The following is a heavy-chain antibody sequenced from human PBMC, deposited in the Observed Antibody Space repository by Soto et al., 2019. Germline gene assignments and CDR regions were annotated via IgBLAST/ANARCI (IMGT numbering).Heavy chain of an antibody. V-gene: IGHV5-51*01. CDR2: FYPGDSDT. CDR1: GYYFPIYW. D-gene: IGHD4-17*01. J-gene: IGHJ4*02. CDR3: ARQGNGAEGFDY. Sequence: GESLKISCNGSGYYFPIYWIGRVRQMPGKGLEWMGIFYPGDSDTRYSPSFQGQVTISADGSISTAYLQWSSLKPSDTAMYYCARQGNGAEGFDYWGQGTLVTVSS.